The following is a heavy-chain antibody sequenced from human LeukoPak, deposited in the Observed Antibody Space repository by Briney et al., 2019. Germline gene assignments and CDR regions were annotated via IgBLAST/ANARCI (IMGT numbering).Heavy chain of an antibody. J-gene: IGHJ5*02. CDR3: ARDLRAELRRHHCFDP. V-gene: IGHV1-18*01. Sequence: ASVKVSCKASGYTFTSYGISWVRQAPGQGLEWMGWISAYNGNTNYAQKLQGRVTMTTDTSTSIAYMELRSLRSDDTAVYYCARDLRAELRRHHCFDPWGQGTLVNVSS. CDR2: ISAYNGNT. D-gene: IGHD1-7*01. CDR1: GYTFTSYG.